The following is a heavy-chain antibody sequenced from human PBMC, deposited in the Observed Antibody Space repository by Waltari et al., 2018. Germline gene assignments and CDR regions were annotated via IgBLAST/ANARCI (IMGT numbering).Heavy chain of an antibody. V-gene: IGHV4-39*02. CDR3: ARLSGYCDDTGCYGHYAMDV. CDR2: FYYSGNI. Sequence: QLQLQESGPGLVKPSETLSLTCTVPGGSVSTTSYSWAWVRQSPGTGLEWIGTFYYSGNIYYNPSLTSRVTISVDSPQNHLSLRLSSVTAADTAVYYCARLSGYCDDTGCYGHYAMDVWGQGTTVTVSS. J-gene: IGHJ6*02. CDR1: GGSVSTTSYS. D-gene: IGHD2-2*01.